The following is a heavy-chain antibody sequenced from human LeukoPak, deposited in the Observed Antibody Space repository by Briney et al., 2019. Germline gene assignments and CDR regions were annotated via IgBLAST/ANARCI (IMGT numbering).Heavy chain of an antibody. V-gene: IGHV4-39*07. D-gene: IGHD2-15*01. CDR2: IYYSGSS. Sequence: SETLSLTCTVSGGSISSSNYYWGWIRHPPGKGLEWIGSIYYSGSSYYSPSLKNRVTTSVDTSKNQFSLKVSSVTAADTAVYYCARPNIRYCSGGAWFNVGSDYWGQGTLVSVSS. J-gene: IGHJ4*02. CDR3: ARPNIRYCSGGAWFNVGSDY. CDR1: GGSISSSNYY.